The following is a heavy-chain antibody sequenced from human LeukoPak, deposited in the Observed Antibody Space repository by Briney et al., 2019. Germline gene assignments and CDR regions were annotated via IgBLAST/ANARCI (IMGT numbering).Heavy chain of an antibody. CDR3: ASPTGGHYSFDY. CDR1: GGSISSGSYY. J-gene: IGHJ4*02. Sequence: SETLSLTCTVSGGSISSGSYYWSWIRQPAGKGLEWIGRIYTSGSTNYNPSLKSRVTISVDTSKNQFSLKLSSVTAADTAVYYCASPTGGHYSFDYWGQGTLVPVSS. V-gene: IGHV4-61*02. CDR2: IYTSGST. D-gene: IGHD2-21*02.